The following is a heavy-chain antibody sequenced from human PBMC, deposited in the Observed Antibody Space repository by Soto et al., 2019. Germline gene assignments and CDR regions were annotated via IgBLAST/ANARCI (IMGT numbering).Heavy chain of an antibody. CDR3: ARPSPLERREDYYYSGMDV. CDR2: ISAYNGNT. J-gene: IGHJ6*02. V-gene: IGHV1-18*01. CDR1: GYTFTSYG. Sequence: QVQLVQSGAEVKKPGASVKVSCKASGYTFTSYGISWVRQAPGQGLEWMGWISAYNGNTNYAQKLQGRVTMTTDTATSTAYMELRSLRSDDTAVYYCARPSPLERREDYYYSGMDVWGQGTTVTVSS. D-gene: IGHD1-1*01.